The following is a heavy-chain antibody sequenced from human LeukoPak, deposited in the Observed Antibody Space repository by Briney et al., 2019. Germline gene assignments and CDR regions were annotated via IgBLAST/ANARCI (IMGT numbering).Heavy chain of an antibody. CDR3: ARSPYCSSTSCYIFFDY. CDR1: GYTFTSYD. Sequence: ASVKVSCKASGYTFTSYDINWVRQATGQGLEWMGWMNPNSGNTGYAQKFQGRVTMTRNTSISTAYMELSSLRSEDMAVYYCARSPYCSSTSCYIFFDYWGQGTLVTVSS. V-gene: IGHV1-8*01. CDR2: MNPNSGNT. J-gene: IGHJ4*02. D-gene: IGHD2-2*02.